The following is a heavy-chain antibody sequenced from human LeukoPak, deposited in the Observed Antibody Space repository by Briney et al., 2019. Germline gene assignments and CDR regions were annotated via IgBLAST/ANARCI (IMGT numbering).Heavy chain of an antibody. J-gene: IGHJ4*02. D-gene: IGHD2-2*02. Sequence: PGGSLGLSCAASGFTFSNFWMTWVRQAPGKGLEWVANMREDGRDEHYLDSVKGRFTISRDNSKNTLYLQMNSLRAEDTAVYYCARVAYPLSYGYFDYWGQGTLVTVSS. CDR1: GFTFSNFW. CDR3: ARVAYPLSYGYFDY. CDR2: MREDGRDE. V-gene: IGHV3-7*01.